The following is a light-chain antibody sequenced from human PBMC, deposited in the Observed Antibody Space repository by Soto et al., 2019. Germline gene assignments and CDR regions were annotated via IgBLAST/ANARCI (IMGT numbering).Light chain of an antibody. CDR1: QSSTNKS. J-gene: IGKJ2*01. V-gene: IGKV3-20*01. CDR2: GAS. CDR3: HQYLDSPNT. Sequence: EIVLTPSPDTLSLSPGERATFSCRATQSSTNKSVAWYQQTAGQAPRLLIYGASKRATGIPDRFRGSGSGTDFTLSITRLEPEDCAVYYCHQYLDSPNTFGQGNKLEIK.